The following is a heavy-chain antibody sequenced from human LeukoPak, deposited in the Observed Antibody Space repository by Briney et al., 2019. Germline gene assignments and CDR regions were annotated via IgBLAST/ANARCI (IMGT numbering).Heavy chain of an antibody. D-gene: IGHD1-26*01. CDR3: AKHSGSYFLYYVDS. CDR1: GFTFSSYD. Sequence: PGGSLRLACAASGFTFSSYDMSWVRQAPGKGLQWVATISGSGYNTAYADYVKGRFTISRDNSQNTVFLQMNSLRAEDTALYYCAKHSGSYFLYYVDSWGQGTPLTVSS. CDR2: ISGSGYNT. V-gene: IGHV3-23*01. J-gene: IGHJ4*02.